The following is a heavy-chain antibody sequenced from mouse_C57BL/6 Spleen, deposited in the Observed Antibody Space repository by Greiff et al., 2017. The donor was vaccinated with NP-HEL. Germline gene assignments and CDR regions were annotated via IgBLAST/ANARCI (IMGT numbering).Heavy chain of an antibody. CDR1: GYTFTSYG. CDR3: ARRKDSSGYEYFDV. CDR2: IYPRSGNT. D-gene: IGHD3-2*02. V-gene: IGHV1-81*01. J-gene: IGHJ1*03. Sequence: QVQLQQSGAELARPGASVKLSCKASGYTFTSYGISWVKQRTGQGLEWIGEIYPRSGNTYYNEKFKGKAPLTADKSSSTAYIELRSRTSEDSAVYFCARRKDSSGYEYFDVWGTGTTVTVSS.